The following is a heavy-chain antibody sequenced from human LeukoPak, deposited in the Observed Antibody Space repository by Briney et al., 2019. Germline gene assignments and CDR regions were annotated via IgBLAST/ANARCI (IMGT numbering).Heavy chain of an antibody. J-gene: IGHJ4*02. CDR3: AKGHYYGSGSLDY. V-gene: IGHV3-23*01. Sequence: GGSLRLSCAASGFTFSSYGMSWVRQAPGKGLEWVSAIGGRDGSTYYADSVKGRLTISRDNSKNTLYVQMNSLRAEDTAVYYCAKGHYYGSGSLDYWGQGTLVTVSS. D-gene: IGHD3-10*01. CDR2: IGGRDGST. CDR1: GFTFSSYG.